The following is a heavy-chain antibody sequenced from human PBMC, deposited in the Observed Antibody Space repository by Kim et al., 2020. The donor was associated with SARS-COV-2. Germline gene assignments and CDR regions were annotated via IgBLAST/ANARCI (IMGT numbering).Heavy chain of an antibody. V-gene: IGHV4-59*13. CDR2: IYYSGSTT. CDR3: ARGAYCSGGGDGFCYSWSNYYYATDV. J-gene: IGHJ6*02. D-gene: IGHD2-15*01. CDR1: GGSISNYF. Sequence: SETLSLTCTVSGGSISNYFWSWIRQPPGKGLEWIGYIYYSGSTTKYNPSLRSRVSISLDTSKTQFSLRLSSVTAADTAVYYCARGAYCSGGGDGFCYSWSNYYYATDVWGQGTTVTVSS.